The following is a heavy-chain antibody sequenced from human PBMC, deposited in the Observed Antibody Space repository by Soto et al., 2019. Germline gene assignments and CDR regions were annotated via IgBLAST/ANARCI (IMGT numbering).Heavy chain of an antibody. D-gene: IGHD3-10*01. CDR3: AKVSRKGSAIDFDY. Sequence: HVQLVQSGAELKKPGASVKVSCKASGYTFSNYDMNWVRQATGQGPEWIGWVNPNNGETGYAQKLQGRITLTTDTYTTTDYMELSSLRSEDTAIYYCAKVSRKGSAIDFDYWGQGTLITVSS. J-gene: IGHJ4*02. CDR1: GYTFSNYD. CDR2: VNPNNGET. V-gene: IGHV1-8*01.